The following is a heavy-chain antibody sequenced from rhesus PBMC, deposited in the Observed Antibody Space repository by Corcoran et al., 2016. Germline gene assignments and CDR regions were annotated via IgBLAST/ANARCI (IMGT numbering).Heavy chain of an antibody. D-gene: IGHD6-13*01. V-gene: IGHV4-160*01. J-gene: IGHJ4*01. CDR3: ARDVGSWSPYFDY. CDR2: ILSGGST. CDR1: GGSISSNY. Sequence: QVQLQQWGEGLVKPSETLSLTCAVYGGSISSNYWRWIRQPPGKGLEWIGRILSGGSTNHTPSLKSRVTISIDTSKNQFSLKLSSVTAADTAVYCCARDVGSWSPYFDYWGQGVLVTVSS.